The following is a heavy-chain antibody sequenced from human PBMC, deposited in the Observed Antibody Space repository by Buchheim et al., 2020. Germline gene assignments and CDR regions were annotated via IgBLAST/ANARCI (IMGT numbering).Heavy chain of an antibody. Sequence: EVQVVESGGGLVKPGGSLRLSCEGSGFTFSSYKMNWVRQAPGMGLEWVASISSTGSDMFYADSLKGRFTISRDNSKNTLYLQMNSLRAEDTAVYYCAKDSWGSFEIWFDYWGQGTL. V-gene: IGHV3-21*04. D-gene: IGHD3-16*01. CDR2: ISSTGSDM. CDR3: AKDSWGSFEIWFDY. CDR1: GFTFSSYK. J-gene: IGHJ4*02.